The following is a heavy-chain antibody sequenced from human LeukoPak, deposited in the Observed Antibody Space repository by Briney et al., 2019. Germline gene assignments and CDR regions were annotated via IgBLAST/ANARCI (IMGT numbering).Heavy chain of an antibody. Sequence: ASVTVSFKSSGYTFTNYYIHWVRQAPGQGLEWMGIINPSGGSTSYAQKFQGRVTMTRDTSTSTVYMELSSLRSEDTAVYYCAREGSIVVTYWFDHWGQGTLVTVSS. CDR2: INPSGGST. J-gene: IGHJ5*02. CDR3: AREGSIVVTYWFDH. CDR1: GYTFTNYY. V-gene: IGHV1-46*01. D-gene: IGHD3-22*01.